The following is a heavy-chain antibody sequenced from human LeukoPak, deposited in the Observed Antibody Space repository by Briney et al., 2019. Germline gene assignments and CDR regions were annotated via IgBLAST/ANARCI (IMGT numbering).Heavy chain of an antibody. CDR3: AQYSSTYNWFDP. CDR1: GFSLSTGGVG. J-gene: IGHJ5*02. V-gene: IGHV2-5*02. D-gene: IGHD6-13*01. Sequence: SGPTLVNPTRTLTLTCTFSGFSLSTGGVGVGWIRQPPGKALEWLALIYWDDNKRYIPSLKSRLTITKDTSKNQVVLTMTNMDPVDTATYYCAQYSSTYNWFDPWGQGTLVTVSS. CDR2: IYWDDNK.